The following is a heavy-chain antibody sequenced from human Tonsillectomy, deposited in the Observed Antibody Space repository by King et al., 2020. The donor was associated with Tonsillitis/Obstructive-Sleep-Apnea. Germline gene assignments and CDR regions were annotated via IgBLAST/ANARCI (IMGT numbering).Heavy chain of an antibody. CDR3: ATLAGPDSSGYPNYYGMDV. Sequence: QLVQSGAEVKKPGASVKVSCKVSGYTLTELSMHWVRQAPGKGLEWMGGFDPEDGETIYAQKFQGRVTMTEDTSTDTAYMGLSSLRSEDTAVYYCATLAGPDSSGYPNYYGMDVWGQGTTVTVSS. D-gene: IGHD3-22*01. CDR2: FDPEDGET. V-gene: IGHV1-24*01. J-gene: IGHJ6*02. CDR1: GYTLTELS.